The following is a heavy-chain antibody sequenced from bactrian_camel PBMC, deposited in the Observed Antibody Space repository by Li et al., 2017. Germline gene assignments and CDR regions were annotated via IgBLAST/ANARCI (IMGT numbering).Heavy chain of an antibody. D-gene: IGHD2*01. V-gene: IGHV3S40*01. CDR2: ISLSGRTT. Sequence: VQLVESGGGLAQPGGSLRLSCATSGFTFSSYDMSWVRQAPGKGLEWVSGISLSGRTTCYADSVKGRFTCSRDNAKNTVYLQMNSLKSEDTALYYCAAFRVVRGTGDDYHYWGQGTQVTVS. CDR3: AAFRVVRGTGDDYHY. CDR1: GFTFSSYD. J-gene: IGHJ4*01.